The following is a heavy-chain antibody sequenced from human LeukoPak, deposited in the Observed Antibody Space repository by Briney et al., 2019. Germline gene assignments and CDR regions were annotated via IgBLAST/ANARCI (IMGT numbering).Heavy chain of an antibody. J-gene: IGHJ6*03. CDR1: GFSFSSYW. CDR2: IKQDGGDK. CDR3: ARDQPLTVSTWGYFYYYMDV. Sequence: GGSLRLSCAASGFSFSSYWMSWVRQAPGKGLEWVANIKQDGGDKYCVDSVKGRFTISRDNAKNSLYLQMNSLRAEDTAVYFCARDQPLTVSTWGYFYYYMDVWGRGTTVTVSS. D-gene: IGHD4-17*01. V-gene: IGHV3-7*01.